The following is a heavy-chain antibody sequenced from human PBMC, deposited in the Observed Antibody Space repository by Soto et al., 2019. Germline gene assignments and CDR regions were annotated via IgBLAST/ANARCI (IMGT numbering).Heavy chain of an antibody. CDR1: GFTFSSYS. CDR3: TRDEVPGGLFDY. CDR2: ISSSSSYI. Sequence: EVQLVESGGGLVKPGGSLRLACAASGFTFSSYSMNWVRQAPGKGLEWVSSISSSSSYIYYADSVKGRFTISRDNAKNSLYLQMNSLRAEDTAVYYCTRDEVPGGLFDYCCQGTLVTVSS. J-gene: IGHJ4*02. V-gene: IGHV3-21*01. D-gene: IGHD3-10*01.